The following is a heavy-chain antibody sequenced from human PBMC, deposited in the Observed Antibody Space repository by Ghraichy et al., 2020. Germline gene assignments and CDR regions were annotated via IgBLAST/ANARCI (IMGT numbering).Heavy chain of an antibody. CDR2: ISSSSSYI. CDR1: GFTFSSYS. D-gene: IGHD3-10*01. Sequence: GGSLRLSCAVSGFTFSSYSMNWVRQAPGKGLEWVSSISSSSSYIYYADSVKGRFTISRDNAKNSLYLQMNSLRAEDTAVYYCARDLVRGVIDYWGQGTLVTVSS. CDR3: ARDLVRGVIDY. J-gene: IGHJ4*02. V-gene: IGHV3-21*01.